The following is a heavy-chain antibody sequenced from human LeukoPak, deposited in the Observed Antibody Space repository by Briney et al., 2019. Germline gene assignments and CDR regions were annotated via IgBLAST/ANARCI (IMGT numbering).Heavy chain of an antibody. J-gene: IGHJ4*02. CDR2: ISGSGGST. CDR3: AKVLYYYDSSGYCMDY. Sequence: GGSLRLSCAASGFTFSSYAMSWVRQAPGKGLEWVSAISGSGGSTYYADSVKGRSTISRDNSKNTLYLQMNSLRAEDTAVYYCAKVLYYYDSSGYCMDYWGQGTLVTVSS. CDR1: GFTFSSYA. V-gene: IGHV3-23*01. D-gene: IGHD3-22*01.